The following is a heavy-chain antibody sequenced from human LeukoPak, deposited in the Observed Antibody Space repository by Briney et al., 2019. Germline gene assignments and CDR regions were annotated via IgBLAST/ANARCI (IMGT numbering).Heavy chain of an antibody. CDR3: ARLAYYESGGGYHLDH. V-gene: IGHV5-51*01. J-gene: IGHJ4*02. Sequence: GESLKISCKSSGYSLTSYGIGWVRQMPGKGLEWMGIIYPGDPDTRYSPSFQGQVTISADKSISTAYLQWSSLKAADTAMYYCARLAYYESGGGYHLDHWGQGTLVTVSS. CDR2: IYPGDPDT. D-gene: IGHD3-22*01. CDR1: GYSLTSYG.